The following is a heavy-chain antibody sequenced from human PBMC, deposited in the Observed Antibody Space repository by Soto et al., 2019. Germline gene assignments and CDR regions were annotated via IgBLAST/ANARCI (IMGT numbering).Heavy chain of an antibody. D-gene: IGHD3-3*01. V-gene: IGHV1-46*01. CDR3: ARRSIFTWSDAFDI. CDR2: INPSGGIT. Sequence: ASVKVSCKAAGYTFTSYYIHWVRQAPGQGLEWMGFINPSGGITTYAQKFQARVTMTSDTSTSTVYMELRTLKSEDTAVYYCARRSIFTWSDAFDIWGQGTMVTVSS. CDR1: GYTFTSYY. J-gene: IGHJ3*02.